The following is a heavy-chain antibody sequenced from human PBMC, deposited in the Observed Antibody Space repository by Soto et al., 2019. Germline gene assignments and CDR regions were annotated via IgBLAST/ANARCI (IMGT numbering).Heavy chain of an antibody. V-gene: IGHV3-30-3*01. CDR1: GFTFNYYP. Sequence: QMQLVESGGGVVQPGESLRLSCAASGFTFNYYPMHWVRQTPGKGLEWVAVISFDGSNKYYADSVKARFTISRDNSKNMLYLQINSLRAEDSAVYYCATLPGALVAVLYIYPLDGREAMSDVDVWGQGTTVSVSS. CDR3: ATLPGALVAVLYIYPLDGREAMSDVDV. J-gene: IGHJ6*02. D-gene: IGHD6-19*01. CDR2: ISFDGSNK.